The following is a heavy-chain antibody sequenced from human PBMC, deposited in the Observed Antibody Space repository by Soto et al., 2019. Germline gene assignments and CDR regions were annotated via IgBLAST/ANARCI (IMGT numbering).Heavy chain of an antibody. CDR1: GFTFDDFA. J-gene: IGHJ4*02. CDR3: AREDFGVFSVAYFDY. D-gene: IGHD3-3*01. CDR2: ISWDGRKL. Sequence: DVQLAESGGELVQPGRSLRLSCAASGFTFDDFAMHWVRRPPGKGLEWVSVISWDGRKLGYADSVKGRFTISRDNAEKILYLQMSSLRIEDTAFYYCAREDFGVFSVAYFDYWGQGTLVTVSS. V-gene: IGHV3-9*01.